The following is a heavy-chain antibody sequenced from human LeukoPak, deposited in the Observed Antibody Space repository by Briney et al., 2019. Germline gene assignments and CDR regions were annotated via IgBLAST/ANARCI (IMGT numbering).Heavy chain of an antibody. CDR1: GFTFNTYN. D-gene: IGHD4-17*01. CDR3: ARMTTVTVDY. J-gene: IGHJ4*02. Sequence: GGSLRLSCAASGFTFNTYNMNWVRQAPGKGLEWVSSISSSSSYIYYADSVKGRFTISRDNAKNSLYLQMNSLRAEDTAVYYCARMTTVTVDYWGQGTLVTVSS. V-gene: IGHV3-21*04. CDR2: ISSSSSYI.